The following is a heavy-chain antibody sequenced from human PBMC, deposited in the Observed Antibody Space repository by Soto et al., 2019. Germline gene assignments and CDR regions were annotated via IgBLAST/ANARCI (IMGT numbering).Heavy chain of an antibody. V-gene: IGHV5-51*01. Sequence: HGASLKISCQGSGYPFSAYWIAWVRPLPGKGLEWMGLIFPSDSDTRYSPSFQGQVTISVDKSISTAYLQWSSLKASDTAIYYCARQYVSVPTIPMLSYDCWGQGTLVTVSP. D-gene: IGHD5-12*01. CDR1: GYPFSAYW. CDR2: IFPSDSDT. CDR3: ARQYVSVPTIPMLSYDC. J-gene: IGHJ4*02.